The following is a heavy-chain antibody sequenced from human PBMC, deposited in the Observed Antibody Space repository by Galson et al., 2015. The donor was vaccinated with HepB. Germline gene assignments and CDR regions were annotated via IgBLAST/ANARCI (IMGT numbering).Heavy chain of an antibody. CDR1: GFTFSSYS. Sequence: SLRLSCAASGFTFSSYSMNWVRQAPGKGLEWIAFISHNTWTRFYADSVKGRFTVSRDSNKNSVDLQLSSLRADDAAVYFCARERRPNHGYYWAMDAWGQGTTVTVSS. V-gene: IGHV3-48*04. CDR3: ARERRPNHGYYWAMDA. J-gene: IGHJ6*02. CDR2: ISHNTWTR.